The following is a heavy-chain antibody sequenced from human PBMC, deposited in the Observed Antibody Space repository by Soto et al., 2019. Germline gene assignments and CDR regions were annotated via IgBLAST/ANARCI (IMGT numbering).Heavy chain of an antibody. Sequence: PGGSLRLSCAASGFTFSSYAMSWVRQAPGKGLEWVSAISGSGGSTYYADCVKGRFTISRDNSKNTLYLQMNSLRAEDTAVYYCAPSPYYYDSSGYPFDYWGQGTLVTVSS. D-gene: IGHD3-22*01. V-gene: IGHV3-23*01. J-gene: IGHJ4*02. CDR2: ISGSGGST. CDR1: GFTFSSYA. CDR3: APSPYYYDSSGYPFDY.